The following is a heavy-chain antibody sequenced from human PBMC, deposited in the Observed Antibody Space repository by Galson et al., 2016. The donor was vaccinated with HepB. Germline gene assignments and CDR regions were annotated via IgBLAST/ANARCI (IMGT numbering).Heavy chain of an antibody. D-gene: IGHD5-18*01. V-gene: IGHV3-53*01. Sequence: SLRLSYAASGFSVSSNYMSWVRQTPGKGLEWVSVIHIGGSTYYGDSVKGRVTISRDNSKNTVYLQMNSLRAEDTAVYFCVRDTWKWGYNYASDASDVWGRGTMVTVSS. CDR3: VRDTWKWGYNYASDASDV. CDR1: GFSVSSNY. J-gene: IGHJ3*01. CDR2: IHIGGST.